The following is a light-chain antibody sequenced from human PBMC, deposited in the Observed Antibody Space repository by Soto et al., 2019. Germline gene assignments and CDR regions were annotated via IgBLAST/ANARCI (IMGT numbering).Light chain of an antibody. Sequence: EIVMTQSPATLSVSPGERATLSCRASQSVSSNLAWYQQKPGQAPRLLIYGASTRANGIPARFSGSGSGTAFTTTISSMQDHDVADSYCQQQFDNHFTFGPGTKLDIK. CDR1: QSVSSN. J-gene: IGKJ3*01. CDR2: GAS. CDR3: QQQFDNHFT. V-gene: IGKV3-15*01.